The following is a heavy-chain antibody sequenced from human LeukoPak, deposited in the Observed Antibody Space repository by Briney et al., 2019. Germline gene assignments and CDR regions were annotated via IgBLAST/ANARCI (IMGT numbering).Heavy chain of an antibody. J-gene: IGHJ6*03. CDR3: ARAARSSSWSPNYYYYYYMDV. D-gene: IGHD6-13*01. CDR1: GYTFTSYD. Sequence: ASVKVSCKASGYTFTSYDINWVRQATGQGLEWMGWMNPNSGNTGYAQKFQGRVTMTRNTSISTAYMELSSLRSEDTAVYYCARAARSSSWSPNYYYYYYMDVWGKGTTVTISS. V-gene: IGHV1-8*01. CDR2: MNPNSGNT.